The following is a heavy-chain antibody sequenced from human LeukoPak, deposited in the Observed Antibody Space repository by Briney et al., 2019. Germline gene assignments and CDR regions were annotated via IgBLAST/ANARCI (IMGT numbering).Heavy chain of an antibody. J-gene: IGHJ4*02. V-gene: IGHV3-74*01. Sequence: AGGSLRLSCAASGFTFSSYWMHWVRQAPGKGLVWVSRINSDGSSTSYADSVKGRFTISRDNAKNTLYLQMNSLRAEDTAVYYCARDQYYYDSSGYYSSYYFDYWGQGTLVTVSS. CDR3: ARDQYYYDSSGYYSSYYFDY. CDR2: INSDGSST. D-gene: IGHD3-22*01. CDR1: GFTFSSYW.